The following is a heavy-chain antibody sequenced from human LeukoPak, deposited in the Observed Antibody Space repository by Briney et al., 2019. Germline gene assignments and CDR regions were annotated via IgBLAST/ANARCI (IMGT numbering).Heavy chain of an antibody. D-gene: IGHD6-13*01. Sequence: GASVTVSCKVSGYTLTELSMHWVRQPPGKGLEWMEGFDPEDGETIYPQKFQGRVTMTEDTSTDTAYMELSSLRSEDTAVYYCATDFAIAAAVIHAFDIWGQGTMVTVSS. CDR1: GYTLTELS. V-gene: IGHV1-24*01. CDR2: FDPEDGET. CDR3: ATDFAIAAAVIHAFDI. J-gene: IGHJ3*02.